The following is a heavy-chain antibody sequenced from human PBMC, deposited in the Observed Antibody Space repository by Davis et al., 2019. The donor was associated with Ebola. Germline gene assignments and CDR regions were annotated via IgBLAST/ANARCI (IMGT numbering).Heavy chain of an antibody. CDR2: IIPIFGTA. Sequence: SVKVSCKASGGTFSSYAISWVRQAPGQGLEWMGGIIPIFGTANYAQKFQGRVTITADKTTSTVYMEVRSLTSGDTAMYYCARVVISDTVIAYYFDYWGQGTLVTVSS. V-gene: IGHV1-69*06. CDR3: ARVVISDTVIAYYFDY. CDR1: GGTFSSYA. D-gene: IGHD5-18*01. J-gene: IGHJ4*02.